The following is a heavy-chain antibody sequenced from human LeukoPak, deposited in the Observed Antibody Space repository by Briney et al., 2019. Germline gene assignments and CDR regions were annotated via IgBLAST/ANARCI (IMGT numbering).Heavy chain of an antibody. CDR1: GGSISSSSYY. V-gene: IGHV4-39*01. CDR3: ARHAYYDILTGYHGRNWFDP. J-gene: IGHJ5*02. CDR2: IYYSGST. D-gene: IGHD3-9*01. Sequence: PSETLSLTCTVSGGSISSSSYYWGWIRQPPGKGLEWIGSIYYSGSTYYNPSLKSRVTISVDTSKNQFSLKLSSVTAADTAVYSCARHAYYDILTGYHGRNWFDPWGQGTLVTVSS.